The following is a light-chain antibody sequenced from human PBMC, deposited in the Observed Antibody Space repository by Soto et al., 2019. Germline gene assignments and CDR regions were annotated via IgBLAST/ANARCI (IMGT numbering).Light chain of an antibody. CDR2: GAS. Sequence: EIVLTQSPGTLSLSPGERATLSCRASQSVTNDYLAWYQHRPGQAPRLLIYGASSGATDIPDRFSGSGSGTDFTFTISRLEPEDFAVYYCQQYGSSPITFGPGTRLEIK. J-gene: IGKJ5*01. CDR1: QSVTNDY. V-gene: IGKV3-20*01. CDR3: QQYGSSPIT.